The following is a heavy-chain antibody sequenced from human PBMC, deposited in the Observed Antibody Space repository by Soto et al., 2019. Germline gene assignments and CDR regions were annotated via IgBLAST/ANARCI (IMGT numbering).Heavy chain of an antibody. D-gene: IGHD6-19*01. CDR3: APALALGYSRGWYLDY. CDR1: GFSLSTSGVG. J-gene: IGHJ4*02. Sequence: QITLKESGPTLVKPTQTLTLTCTFSGFSLSTSGVGVGWIRQPPGKALEWLALIYWDDDKRYSPSLKSRLTITKDTSKNPVVLTMTNMDPVDTATYYCAPALALGYSRGWYLDYWGQGTLVTVSS. CDR2: IYWDDDK. V-gene: IGHV2-5*02.